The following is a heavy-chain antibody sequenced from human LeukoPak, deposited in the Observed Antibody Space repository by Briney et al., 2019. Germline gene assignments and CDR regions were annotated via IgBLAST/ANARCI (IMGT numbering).Heavy chain of an antibody. CDR1: GYTFTVYY. Sequence: ASVKVSCKASGYTFTVYYMHWVRLAPGQGLDWMGRINPNTGDTNYAQKFQGRVTMTRDKSISTAYMELSRLASDDPAVYYCAREKSGLGELSADYWGQGTLVTVSS. J-gene: IGHJ4*02. CDR3: AREKSGLGELSADY. D-gene: IGHD3-16*02. CDR2: INPNTGDT. V-gene: IGHV1-2*02.